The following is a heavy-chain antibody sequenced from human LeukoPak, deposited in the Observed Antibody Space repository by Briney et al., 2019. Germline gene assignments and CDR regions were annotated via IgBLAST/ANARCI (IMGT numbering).Heavy chain of an antibody. Sequence: GASVKVSCKASGYTLSSYDINWVRQATGQGLEWMGWMNPNSGNTGYAQKFQGRVTMTRNTSVSTAYMELSSLTSEDTAVYYCARNPSKTGWFDPWGQGTLVTVSS. J-gene: IGHJ5*02. CDR2: MNPNSGNT. CDR3: ARNPSKTGWFDP. V-gene: IGHV1-8*01. D-gene: IGHD4-11*01. CDR1: GYTLSSYD.